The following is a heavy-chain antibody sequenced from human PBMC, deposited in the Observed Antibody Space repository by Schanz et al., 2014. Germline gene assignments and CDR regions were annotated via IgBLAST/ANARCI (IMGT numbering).Heavy chain of an antibody. CDR1: GASISFYD. Sequence: QVQLQESGPGLVKPSETLSLTCTVSGASISFYDWNWIRQSPGKGLEWIGYIYHSGSPIYNPSLQCRFTISIDTTKNQFSLKRELVTAADTAMYFCARQGDVYRLDYWGQGTLVTVTS. D-gene: IGHD1-26*01. CDR3: ARQGDVYRLDY. J-gene: IGHJ4*02. V-gene: IGHV4-59*08. CDR2: IYHSGSP.